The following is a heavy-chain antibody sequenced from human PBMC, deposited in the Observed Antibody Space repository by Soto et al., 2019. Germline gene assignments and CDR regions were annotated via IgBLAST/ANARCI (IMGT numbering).Heavy chain of an antibody. CDR3: ARDQYRHGSGTYYVTGWDH. D-gene: IGHD3-10*01. CDR2: ITPIFGTT. J-gene: IGHJ4*02. V-gene: IGHV1-69*01. Sequence: QVQLVQSGAEVRKTGSSVKVSCRAYGVTFTTHEFSWVRQAPGQGPEWMGWITPIFGTTKYAPKFQSRVTITADESTSTVYMELRSLRSDDTAVYYCARDQYRHGSGTYYVTGWDHWGQGTLVTVSS. CDR1: GVTFTTHE.